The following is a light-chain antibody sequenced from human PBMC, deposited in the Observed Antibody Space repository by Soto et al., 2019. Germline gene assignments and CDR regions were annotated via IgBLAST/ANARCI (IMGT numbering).Light chain of an antibody. CDR1: SSDVGGYNY. Sequence: QSALTQPASVSGSPGQSITISCTGTSSDVGGYNYVSWYQQHPGKAPKLMIYDVSNRPSGVSNRFSGSKSGNTASLTISGLQAADEADYYCSSYPSSSTLYVFGTGTKLTVL. CDR2: DVS. J-gene: IGLJ1*01. CDR3: SSYPSSSTLYV. V-gene: IGLV2-14*01.